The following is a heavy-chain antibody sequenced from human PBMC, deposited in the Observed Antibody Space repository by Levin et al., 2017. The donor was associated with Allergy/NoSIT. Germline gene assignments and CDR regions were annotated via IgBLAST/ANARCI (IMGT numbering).Heavy chain of an antibody. CDR1: GFTFSSYS. D-gene: IGHD2-15*01. J-gene: IGHJ6*02. CDR2: ISSSSSTI. Sequence: GGSLRLSCAASGFTFSSYSMNWVRQAPGKGLEWVSYISSSSSTIYYADSVKGRFTISRDNAKNSLYLQMNSLRDEDTAVYYCARGPVVVVAAVGYYYGMDVWGQGTTVTVSS. V-gene: IGHV3-48*02. CDR3: ARGPVVVVAAVGYYYGMDV.